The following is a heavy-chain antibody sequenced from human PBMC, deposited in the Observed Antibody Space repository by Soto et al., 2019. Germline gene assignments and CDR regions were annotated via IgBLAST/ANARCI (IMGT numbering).Heavy chain of an antibody. Sequence: QVQLQQWGAGLLKSSETLSLTCGVYGGSFSDYYWSWIRQPPGKGLEWIGEISHSGSTNYNPSLKSRITISVDTSKNPFSLKLSSVTAADTAVYYCAIRYSSSSKYFHHWGQGTLVTVSS. CDR2: ISHSGST. CDR1: GGSFSDYY. J-gene: IGHJ1*01. D-gene: IGHD6-13*01. CDR3: AIRYSSSSKYFHH. V-gene: IGHV4-34*01.